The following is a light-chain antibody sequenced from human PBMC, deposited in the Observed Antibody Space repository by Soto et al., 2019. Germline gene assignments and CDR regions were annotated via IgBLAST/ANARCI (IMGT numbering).Light chain of an antibody. CDR3: QSYDSTNPVV. J-gene: IGLJ2*01. V-gene: IGLV6-57*04. CDR2: EDD. Sequence: NFMLTQPHSVSESPGKTVTISCTRSSGSIASNYVQWYQQRPGSAPTTLIYEDDQRPSGVPDRFSGSIDSSSNSASLTISGLKTEAEADYYCQSYDSTNPVVFGGGTKLTVL. CDR1: SGSIASNY.